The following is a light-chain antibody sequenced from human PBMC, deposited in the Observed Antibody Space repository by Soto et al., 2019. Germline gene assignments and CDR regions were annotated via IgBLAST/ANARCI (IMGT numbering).Light chain of an antibody. CDR1: QSISSW. Sequence: DIQMTQSPSTLSASVGDRVTITCRASQSISSWLAWYQQKPGKAPKLLIYDASSLESGVPSRFSGSGSGPEFTLTISSLQPDDFATYYCQQSNSYLYTFGHGTKREIK. CDR3: QQSNSYLYT. CDR2: DAS. V-gene: IGKV1-5*01. J-gene: IGKJ2*01.